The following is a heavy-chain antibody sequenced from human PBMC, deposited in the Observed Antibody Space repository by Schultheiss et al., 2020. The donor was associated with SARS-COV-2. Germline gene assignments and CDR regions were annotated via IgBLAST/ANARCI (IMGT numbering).Heavy chain of an antibody. D-gene: IGHD3-3*01. CDR2: IYYSGST. J-gene: IGHJ6*03. CDR1: GDSVSSNSAA. CDR3: ARLWTSYYDFWSGYYDYYYMDV. V-gene: IGHV4-61*01. Sequence: SETLSLTCAISGDSVSSNSAAWSWIRQPPGKGLEWIGYIYYSGSTNYNPSLKSRVTISVDTSKNQFSLKLSSVTAADTAVYYCARLWTSYYDFWSGYYDYYYMDVWGKGTTVTVSS.